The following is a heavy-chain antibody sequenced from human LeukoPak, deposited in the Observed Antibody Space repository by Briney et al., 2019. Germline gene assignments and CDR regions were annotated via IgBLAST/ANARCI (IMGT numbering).Heavy chain of an antibody. Sequence: GGSLRLSCAASGFTVSSNYMSWVRQAPGKGLEWVSVIYSGGSTYYADSVKGRFTISRDNAKNTLYLQMNSLRAEDTAVYYCARDLEMATISPDYWGQGTLVTVSS. V-gene: IGHV3-53*01. CDR2: IYSGGST. D-gene: IGHD5-24*01. J-gene: IGHJ4*02. CDR3: ARDLEMATISPDY. CDR1: GFTVSSNY.